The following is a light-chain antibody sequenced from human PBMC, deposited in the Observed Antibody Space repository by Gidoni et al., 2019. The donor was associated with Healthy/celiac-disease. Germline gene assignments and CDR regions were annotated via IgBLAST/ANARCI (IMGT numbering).Light chain of an antibody. J-gene: IGKJ2*01. CDR1: PSVSSN. CDR3: QQYNNWPPYT. CDR2: GAS. Sequence: EIVMTQSPATLSVSPGERATLSCRASPSVSSNLAWYQQKPGQAPRLLIYGASTRATGIPARFSGSGSGTEFTLTISNLQSEDFAVYYCQQYNNWPPYTFGQGTKLEIK. V-gene: IGKV3-15*01.